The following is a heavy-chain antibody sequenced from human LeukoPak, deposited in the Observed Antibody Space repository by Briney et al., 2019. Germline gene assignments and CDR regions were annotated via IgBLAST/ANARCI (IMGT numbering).Heavy chain of an antibody. CDR1: GFTFSTSW. Sequence: GKSLRLSCAASGFTFSTSWMHWVRQAPGKGLVWVSRINTDGSITTYADSVKGRFTISRDNAKNTLYLQMNSLRDEDTAVYYCARGRALAARLDYWGQGTLVTVSS. D-gene: IGHD2-15*01. V-gene: IGHV3-74*01. CDR3: ARGRALAARLDY. J-gene: IGHJ4*02. CDR2: INTDGSIT.